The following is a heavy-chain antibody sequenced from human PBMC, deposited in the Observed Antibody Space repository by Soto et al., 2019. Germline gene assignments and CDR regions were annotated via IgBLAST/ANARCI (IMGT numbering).Heavy chain of an antibody. CDR2: ISYDGSNK. Sequence: QVQLVESGGGVVQPGRSLRLSCAASGFTFSSYAMHWVRQAPGKGLEWVAVISYDGSNKYYADSVKGRFTISRDNSKNTLYLQMNSLRAEGTAVYYCARDPPPLLRRDAFDIWGQGTMVTVSS. V-gene: IGHV3-30-3*01. CDR3: ARDPPPLLRRDAFDI. D-gene: IGHD1-26*01. CDR1: GFTFSSYA. J-gene: IGHJ3*02.